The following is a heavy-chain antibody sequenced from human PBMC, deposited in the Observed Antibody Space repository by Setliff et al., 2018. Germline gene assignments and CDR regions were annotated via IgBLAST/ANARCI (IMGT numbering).Heavy chain of an antibody. CDR3: TRDQDYYGMDV. J-gene: IGHJ6*02. Sequence: GGSLRLSCAGSRISLTDAWMTWVRQAPGKGLEWVASITHDGSKTYILDSVKGRFTISRDNTKNSLYLQMNSLRGEDTAVYHCTRDQDYYGMDVWGQGTTVTVSS. CDR1: RISLTDAW. CDR2: ITHDGSKT. V-gene: IGHV3-7*01.